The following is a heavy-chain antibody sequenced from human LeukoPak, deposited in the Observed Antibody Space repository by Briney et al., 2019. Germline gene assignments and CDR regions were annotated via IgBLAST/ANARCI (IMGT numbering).Heavy chain of an antibody. J-gene: IGHJ4*02. D-gene: IGHD3-3*01. CDR2: IQSKTGGGAT. CDR3: ANINMGFLEFLPPY. CDR1: GFTFSNAW. V-gene: IGHV3-15*01. Sequence: GGSLRLSCAASGFTFSNAWMSWVRQAPGKGLEWVGRIQSKTGGGATDYAAPVKGRFTISRDDSKNTLYLQMNSLKTEDTAVYYCANINMGFLEFLPPYFGQGTLVTVSS.